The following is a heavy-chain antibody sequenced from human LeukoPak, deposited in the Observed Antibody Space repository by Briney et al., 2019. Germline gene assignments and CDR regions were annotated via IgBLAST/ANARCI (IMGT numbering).Heavy chain of an antibody. CDR2: ISGSGGNT. Sequence: GGSLRLSCAASGFTFSDYYMSWIRQAPGKGLEWVSAISGSGGNTYYADSVKGRFTISRDNSKNTLYLQMNSLRAEDTALYYCAKDRTWGLDYWGQGTLVTVSS. D-gene: IGHD7-27*01. J-gene: IGHJ4*02. CDR1: GFTFSDYY. CDR3: AKDRTWGLDY. V-gene: IGHV3-23*01.